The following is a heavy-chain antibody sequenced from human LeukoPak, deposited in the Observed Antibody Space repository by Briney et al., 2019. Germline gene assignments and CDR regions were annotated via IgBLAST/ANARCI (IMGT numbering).Heavy chain of an antibody. V-gene: IGHV3-7*01. CDR2: IKEDGGDK. Sequence: PGGSLRLSCAASGFTFSSYWMTWVRQTPGKGLEWVANIKEDGGDKYYVDSVKGRFTISRDNAKNALFLQMNSLRVEDTAVYYCARQVPTAEFDYWGQGTLVTVSS. J-gene: IGHJ4*02. CDR3: ARQVPTAEFDY. CDR1: GFTFSSYW. D-gene: IGHD2-2*01.